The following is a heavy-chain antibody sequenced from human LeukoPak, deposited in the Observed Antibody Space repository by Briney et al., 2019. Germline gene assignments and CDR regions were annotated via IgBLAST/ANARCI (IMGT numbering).Heavy chain of an antibody. J-gene: IGHJ6*02. CDR1: GCTFSSSW. Sequence: GGSLRLSCAASGCTFSSSWMSWVRQAPGKGLEWVANIKQDGSEKYYVDSVKGRFTISRDNAKNSLYLQMNSLRAEDTAVYYCASASPYYYGIDVWGQGTTVTVSS. CDR2: IKQDGSEK. V-gene: IGHV3-7*01. CDR3: ASASPYYYGIDV.